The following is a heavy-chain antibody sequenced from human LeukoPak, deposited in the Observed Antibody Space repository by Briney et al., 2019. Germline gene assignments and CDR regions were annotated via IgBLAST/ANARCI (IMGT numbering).Heavy chain of an antibody. CDR1: GYTFSTYG. J-gene: IGHJ4*02. V-gene: IGHV1-18*01. Sequence: GASVKVSCKASGYTFSTYGISWVRQAPGQGLEWMGWISAYNGNTDYAQKFQGRVTMTTDTSTTTAYMELRSLRSDDTAVYYCARAGLRDYGDPLDYWGQGTLVTVSP. CDR2: ISAYNGNT. D-gene: IGHD4-17*01. CDR3: ARAGLRDYGDPLDY.